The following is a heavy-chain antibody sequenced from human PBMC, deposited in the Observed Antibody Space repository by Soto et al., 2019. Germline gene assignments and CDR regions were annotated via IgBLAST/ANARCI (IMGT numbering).Heavy chain of an antibody. CDR1: GFTVSSNY. CDR2: IYSGGRT. Sequence: EVQLVESGGGLIHPGRSLRLSCAASGFTVSSNYMSWVRQAPGKGLEWVSTIYSGGRTFYADSVKGRFTISRDSSKNTLYLEMNSLRAEDTAVYYCARDGAMATYFEYFQHWGQGTLVTVSS. J-gene: IGHJ1*01. V-gene: IGHV3-53*01. CDR3: ARDGAMATYFEYFQH. D-gene: IGHD5-12*01.